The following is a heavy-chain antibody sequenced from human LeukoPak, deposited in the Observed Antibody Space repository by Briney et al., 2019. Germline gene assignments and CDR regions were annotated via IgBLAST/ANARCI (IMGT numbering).Heavy chain of an antibody. D-gene: IGHD1-1*01. CDR3: ARGRYNWNDKRFDP. V-gene: IGHV1-8*01. Sequence: GASVKVSCKASGYTFTSYDINWVRQATGQGLEWMGWMNPNSGNTGYAQKFQGRVTITADESTSTAYMELSSLRSEDTAVYYCARGRYNWNDKRFDPWGQGTLVTVSS. CDR2: MNPNSGNT. CDR1: GYTFTSYD. J-gene: IGHJ5*02.